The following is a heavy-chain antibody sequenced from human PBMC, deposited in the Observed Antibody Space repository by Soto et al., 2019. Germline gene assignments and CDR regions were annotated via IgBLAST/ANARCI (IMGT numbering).Heavy chain of an antibody. V-gene: IGHV4-59*01. CDR1: GGSISSYY. D-gene: IGHD1-26*01. Sequence: SETLSLTCTVSGGSISSYYWSWIRQPPGKGLEWIGYIYYSVSTNYNPSLKIRVTISVDTSKNQFSLKLSSVTAADTAVYYCARSPHYSGSYFDYWGQGTLVTVSS. CDR3: ARSPHYSGSYFDY. J-gene: IGHJ4*02. CDR2: IYYSVST.